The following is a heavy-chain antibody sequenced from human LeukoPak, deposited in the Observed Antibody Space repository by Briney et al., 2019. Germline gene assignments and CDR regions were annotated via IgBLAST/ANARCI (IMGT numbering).Heavy chain of an antibody. V-gene: IGHV1-2*02. CDR3: ARAKTYYYGSGSYYPFDP. CDR1: GYTFTGYY. D-gene: IGHD3-10*01. CDR2: INPNSGGT. Sequence: ASVKVSCKASGYTFTGYYMHWVRQAPGQGLEWMGWINPNSGGTNYAQKFQGRVTMTRDTSISTAYMELSRLGSDDTAVYYCARAKTYYYGSGSYYPFDPWGQGTLVTVSS. J-gene: IGHJ5*02.